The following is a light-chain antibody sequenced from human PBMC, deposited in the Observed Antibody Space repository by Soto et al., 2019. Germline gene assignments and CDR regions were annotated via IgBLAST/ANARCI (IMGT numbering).Light chain of an antibody. CDR2: DVR. J-gene: IGLJ1*01. Sequence: LAKAVSVNWAPRESLSISRTRTKSEVGGYNFVSWYQQHPGKAPKLMIYDVRNRPSGVSNRFSGSKSVNTASLTISGLQAEDEANYCCSSYTSISTYVFGTGTKVTVL. CDR1: KSEVGGYNF. CDR3: SSYTSISTYV. V-gene: IGLV2-14*01.